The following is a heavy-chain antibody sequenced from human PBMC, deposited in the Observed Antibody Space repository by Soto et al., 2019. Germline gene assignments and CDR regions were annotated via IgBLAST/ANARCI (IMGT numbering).Heavy chain of an antibody. CDR2: IYSGGST. J-gene: IGHJ4*02. CDR1: GFTVSSNY. D-gene: IGHD2-15*01. V-gene: IGHV3-53*02. Sequence: EVQQVETGGGLIQPGGSLRLSCAASGFTVSSNYMSWVRQAPGKGLEWVSVIYSGGSTYYADSVKGRFTISRDNSKNTLYLQMNSLRAEDTAVYYCARVRGSGGSWDFDYWGQGTLVTVSS. CDR3: ARVRGSGGSWDFDY.